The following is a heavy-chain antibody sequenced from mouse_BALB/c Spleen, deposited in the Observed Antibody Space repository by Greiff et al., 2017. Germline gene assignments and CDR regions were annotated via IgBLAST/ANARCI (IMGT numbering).Heavy chain of an antibody. D-gene: IGHD1-1*01. CDR3: ARLNYGYWYFDV. J-gene: IGHJ1*01. V-gene: IGHV4-2*02. CDR2: INPGSSTI. CDR1: GFDFSRYW. Sequence: EVKLMESGGGLVQPGGSLNLSCAASGFDFSRYWMSWARQAPGKGQEWIGEINPGSSTINYTPSLKDKFIISRDNAKNTLYLQMSKVRSEDTALYYCARLNYGYWYFDVWGAGTTVTVSS.